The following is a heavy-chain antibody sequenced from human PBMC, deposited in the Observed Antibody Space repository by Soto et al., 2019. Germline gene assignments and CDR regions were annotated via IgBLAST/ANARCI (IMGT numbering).Heavy chain of an antibody. CDR1: GFAFRNYG. CDR2: ISGSGGST. CDR3: AKDTFDVPPGFDY. J-gene: IGHJ4*02. D-gene: IGHD3-9*01. Sequence: EVQLLGSGGGLVHPGGSMRLSCAASGFAFRNYGMSWVRQVPGKGLKWVSTISGSGGSTYYADSVKGRFTISRDNSKNTLYLQMNSLRAEDTAIYYCAKDTFDVPPGFDYWGQGTLVTVSS. V-gene: IGHV3-23*01.